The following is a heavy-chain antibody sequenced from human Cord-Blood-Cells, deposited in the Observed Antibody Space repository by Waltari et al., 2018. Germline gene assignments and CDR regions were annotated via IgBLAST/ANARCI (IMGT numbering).Heavy chain of an antibody. V-gene: IGHV1-3*01. D-gene: IGHD3-3*01. CDR3: AKSDSSITIFGVVDY. Sequence: QVQLVQSGAEVKKPGASVKVSCKASGYTFTSYAMHWVRQAPGQRLEWMGWINAGNGNTKYSQKFQGRVTITRDTSASTAYMELSSLRSEDTAVYYCAKSDSSITIFGVVDYWGQGTLVTVSS. CDR2: INAGNGNT. CDR1: GYTFTSYA. J-gene: IGHJ4*02.